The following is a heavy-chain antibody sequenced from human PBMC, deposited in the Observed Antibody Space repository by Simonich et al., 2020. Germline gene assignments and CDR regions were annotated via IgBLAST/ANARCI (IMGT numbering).Heavy chain of an antibody. D-gene: IGHD3-10*01. V-gene: IGHV3-21*01. Sequence: GGGLVKPGGSLRLSCAASGLTFSSYSMNWVRQPPGKGLEWVSSSSISSSYIYYADSVKGRFTISRDNAKNSLYLQMNSLRAEDTAVYYCARDTSYYGSGSYYFDYWGQGTLVTVSS. CDR1: GLTFSSYS. CDR2: SSISSSYI. J-gene: IGHJ4*02. CDR3: ARDTSYYGSGSYYFDY.